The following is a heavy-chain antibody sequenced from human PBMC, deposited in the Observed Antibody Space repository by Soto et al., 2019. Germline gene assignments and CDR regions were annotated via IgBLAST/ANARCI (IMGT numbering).Heavy chain of an antibody. V-gene: IGHV3-23*01. CDR1: GFTFSSYA. Sequence: EVQLLESGGGLVQPGGSLRLSCAASGFTFSSYAMSWVRQAPGKGLEWVSAISGSGGSTYYADSVKGRFTISRDNSKNTLYLQMNTLGAEDTDVYYCAKDRMPIWVSYFDYWGQGTLVTVSS. CDR2: ISGSGGST. J-gene: IGHJ4*02. CDR3: AKDRMPIWVSYFDY. D-gene: IGHD2-2*01.